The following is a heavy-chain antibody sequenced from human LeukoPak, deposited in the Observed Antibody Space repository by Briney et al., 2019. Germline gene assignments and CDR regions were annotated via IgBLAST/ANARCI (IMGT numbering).Heavy chain of an antibody. J-gene: IGHJ4*02. CDR2: IKQDGSET. CDR3: ARGGSGYSYGKIDS. V-gene: IGHV3-7*01. D-gene: IGHD5-18*01. Sequence: GGSLRLSCAAAGFTFSNYWINWVRQAPGKGLEWVANIKQDGSETYCVDSVKGRFTISRDNAKNSLYLQMNSLRDEDTAVYYCARGGSGYSYGKIDSWGQGILVTVSS. CDR1: GFTFSNYW.